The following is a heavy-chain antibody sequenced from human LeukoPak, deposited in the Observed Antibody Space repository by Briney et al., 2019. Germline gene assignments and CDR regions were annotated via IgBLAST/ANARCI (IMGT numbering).Heavy chain of an antibody. Sequence: GGSLRLSCAASGFTFSTSWMHWFRQAPGEGLVWVSRINTDGRTTGYADSVRGRFTISRDNAKNTLYLQMNGLRAEDTAVYYCAKDLTWNTADYWGQGALVTVSS. CDR1: GFTFSTSW. CDR3: AKDLTWNTADY. CDR2: INTDGRTT. D-gene: IGHD1/OR15-1a*01. V-gene: IGHV3-74*01. J-gene: IGHJ4*02.